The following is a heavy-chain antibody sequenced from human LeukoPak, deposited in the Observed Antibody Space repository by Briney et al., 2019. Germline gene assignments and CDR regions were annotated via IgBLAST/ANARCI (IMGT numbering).Heavy chain of an antibody. D-gene: IGHD3-10*01. CDR2: ISGSGGST. V-gene: IGHV3-23*01. J-gene: IGHJ4*02. CDR1: GFTFSSYA. Sequence: QSGGSLRLSCAASGFTFSSYAMSWVRQAPGKGLEWVSAISGSGGSTYYADSVKGRFTISRDNSKNTLYLQMNSLRAEDTAVYYCAKSLTEQRITMVRGVTPMVGYFDYWGQGTLVTVSS. CDR3: AKSLTEQRITMVRGVTPMVGYFDY.